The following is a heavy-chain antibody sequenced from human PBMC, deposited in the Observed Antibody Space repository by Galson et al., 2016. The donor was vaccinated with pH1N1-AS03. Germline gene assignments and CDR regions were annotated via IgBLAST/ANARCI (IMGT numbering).Heavy chain of an antibody. D-gene: IGHD2/OR15-2a*01. J-gene: IGHJ4*02. Sequence: SCKASGYTFSNYGITWVRQAPGQGLQWMGWIKNNNDNTIYGQNFQGRVTLTTDPSTNTAYMELKNLRSDDTGAYYCARAFEEYLLRDYSSVFDSWGQGTLVTVSS. V-gene: IGHV1-18*01. CDR2: IKNNNDNT. CDR1: GYTFSNYG. CDR3: ARAFEEYLLRDYSSVFDS.